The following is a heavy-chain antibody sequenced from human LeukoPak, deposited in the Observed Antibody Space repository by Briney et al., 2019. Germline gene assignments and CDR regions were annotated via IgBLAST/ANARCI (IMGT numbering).Heavy chain of an antibody. CDR3: ARDSRPTFSYFDY. D-gene: IGHD3-16*01. CDR1: GFTFSSYA. J-gene: IGHJ4*02. V-gene: IGHV3-30*04. CDR2: ISYDGSNK. Sequence: GRSLRLSCAASGFTFSSYAMHWVRQAPGKGLEWVAVISYDGSNKYYADSVKGRFTISRDNSKNTLYLQMNRLRAEDTAVYYCARDSRPTFSYFDYWGQGTLVTVSS.